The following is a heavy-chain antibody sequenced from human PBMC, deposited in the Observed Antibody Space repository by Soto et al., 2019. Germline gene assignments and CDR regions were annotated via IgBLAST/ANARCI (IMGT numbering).Heavy chain of an antibody. J-gene: IGHJ6*02. V-gene: IGHV1-2*02. D-gene: IGHD3-10*01. CDR3: ARGTYYGPAYGMDV. CDR2: ISPRSGSA. Sequence: ASVKVSCKDSGYTFSDYYIHWVRQAPGQGLEWMGWISPRSGSANFAQRFQGRVSMTRDTSITTAYMELRRLKSDDTAVYYCARGTYYGPAYGMDVWGQGTKVT. CDR1: GYTFSDYY.